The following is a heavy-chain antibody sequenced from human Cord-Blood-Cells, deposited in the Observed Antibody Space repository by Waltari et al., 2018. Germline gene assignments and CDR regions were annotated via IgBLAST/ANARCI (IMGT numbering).Heavy chain of an antibody. J-gene: IGHJ3*02. D-gene: IGHD2-21*02. CDR1: GGSFSGYY. Sequence: QVQLQQWGAGLLKPSETLSLTCAVYGGSFSGYYWSWIRQPPGKGLEWIGEINHRGSTNYNPSLKSRVTISVDTSKNQFSLKLSSVTAADTAVYYCARGGGNSADAFDIWGQGTMVTVSS. V-gene: IGHV4-34*01. CDR2: INHRGST. CDR3: ARGGGNSADAFDI.